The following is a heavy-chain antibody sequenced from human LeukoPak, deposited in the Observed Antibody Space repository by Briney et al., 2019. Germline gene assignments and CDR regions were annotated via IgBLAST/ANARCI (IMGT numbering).Heavy chain of an antibody. Sequence: GGSLRLSCAASGFTFSSYGMHWVRQAPGKGLEWVAVISYDGSNKYYADSVKGRFTISRDNSKNTLYLQMNSLRAEDTAVYYCARTTGVAAAGPNWFDPWGQGTLVTVSS. CDR2: ISYDGSNK. D-gene: IGHD6-13*01. CDR1: GFTFSSYG. J-gene: IGHJ5*02. V-gene: IGHV3-30*03. CDR3: ARTTGVAAAGPNWFDP.